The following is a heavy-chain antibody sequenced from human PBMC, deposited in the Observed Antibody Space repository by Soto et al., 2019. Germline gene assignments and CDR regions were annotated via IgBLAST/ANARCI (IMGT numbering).Heavy chain of an antibody. Sequence: SLRLSCAASGFTFSSYEMNWVRQAPGKGLEWVSYISSSGSTIYYADSVKGRFTISRDNAKNSLYLQMNSLRAEDTAVYYCARDGMTIFGVVYYYYGMDVWGQGTTVTVSS. CDR1: GFTFSSYE. CDR2: ISSSGSTI. J-gene: IGHJ6*02. CDR3: ARDGMTIFGVVYYYYGMDV. D-gene: IGHD3-3*01. V-gene: IGHV3-48*03.